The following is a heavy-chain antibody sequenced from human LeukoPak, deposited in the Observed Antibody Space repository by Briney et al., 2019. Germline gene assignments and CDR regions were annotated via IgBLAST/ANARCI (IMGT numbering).Heavy chain of an antibody. D-gene: IGHD4-17*01. Sequence: GGSLRLSCAASGFTFSSYGMHWVRQAPGKGLEWVAFIRYDGSNKYYADSVKGRFTISRDNSKNTLCLQMNSLRAEDTAVYYCAKGATVTTFLADYYYYYVDVWGKGTTVTISS. CDR2: IRYDGSNK. CDR3: AKGATVTTFLADYYYYYVDV. CDR1: GFTFSSYG. J-gene: IGHJ6*03. V-gene: IGHV3-30*02.